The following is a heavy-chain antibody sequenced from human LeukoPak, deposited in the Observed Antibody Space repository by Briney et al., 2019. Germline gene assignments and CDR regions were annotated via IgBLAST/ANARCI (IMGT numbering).Heavy chain of an antibody. CDR1: GGSIKNHY. CDR3: TRDRKYCDDSGGYSPSYCYGMDV. J-gene: IGHJ6*02. V-gene: IGHV4-59*11. D-gene: IGHD3-22*01. Sequence: SETPSLTCTVSGGSIKNHYWSSVRQSPRTGLEWIGYVYSIGGTKYTLTLDSRVTISVDTSKNHFSLRLSSVTAADTAVYYCTRDRKYCDDSGGYSPSYCYGMDVWGQGTTVTVSS. CDR2: VYSIGGT.